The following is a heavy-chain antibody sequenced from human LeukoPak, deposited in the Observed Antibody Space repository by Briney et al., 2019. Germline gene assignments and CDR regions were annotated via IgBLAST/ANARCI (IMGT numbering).Heavy chain of an antibody. Sequence: SETLSLTCTVSGGSISSYYWSWIRQPPGKGLEWIGYIYYSGSTNYNPSLKSRVTISVDTSKNQISLKLSSVTAADTAVYYCARGGSGTYLSHLRFDYWGQGTPVTVSS. CDR2: IYYSGST. D-gene: IGHD3-10*01. CDR1: GGSISSYY. V-gene: IGHV4-59*01. CDR3: ARGGSGTYLSHLRFDY. J-gene: IGHJ4*02.